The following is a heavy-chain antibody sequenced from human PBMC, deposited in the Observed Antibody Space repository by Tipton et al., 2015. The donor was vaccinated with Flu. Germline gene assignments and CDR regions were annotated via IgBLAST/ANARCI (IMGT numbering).Heavy chain of an antibody. D-gene: IGHD3-22*01. CDR1: GYTFTSYG. CDR2: ISAYNGNA. CDR3: ARDTDYYDTSGYADDRFDY. V-gene: IGHV1-18*01. J-gene: IGHJ4*02. Sequence: QMQLVQSGAEVKRPGASVKVSCKASGYTFTSYGISWVRQAPGQGLEWMGWISAYNGNANSAQILQGRVTLTTDTSTSTAYMELRSLRSDDTAVYYCARDTDYYDTSGYADDRFDYWGQGTLVTVSS.